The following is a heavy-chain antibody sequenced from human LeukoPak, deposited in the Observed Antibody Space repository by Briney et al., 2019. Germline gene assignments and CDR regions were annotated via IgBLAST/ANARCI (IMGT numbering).Heavy chain of an antibody. CDR1: GSFFTSYW. J-gene: IGHJ4*02. Sequence: GESLEISCKGSGSFFTSYWIGWGRQLPGKGLEWMGTIYPGDSDTRYSPSFQGQVTISADKSISTAYLQWSSLKASDTAMYYCARIGYCSSTSCFPFDYWGQGTLVTVSS. V-gene: IGHV5-51*01. CDR3: ARIGYCSSTSCFPFDY. CDR2: IYPGDSDT. D-gene: IGHD2-2*01.